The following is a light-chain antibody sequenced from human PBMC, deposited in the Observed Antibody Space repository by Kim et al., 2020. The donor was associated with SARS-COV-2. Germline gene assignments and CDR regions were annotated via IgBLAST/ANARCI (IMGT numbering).Light chain of an antibody. Sequence: DIQLTQSPSSVSASVGDRVTITCRTSRSVSNFLNWYQLKPGKAPTLLIYDLYTLQSGVPSRFSVGGSGTAFTLTISSLQPEDFGTYYCHQTYRSPRTFGQGTRLEIK. CDR1: RSVSNF. CDR2: DLY. J-gene: IGKJ5*01. V-gene: IGKV1-39*01. CDR3: HQTYRSPRT.